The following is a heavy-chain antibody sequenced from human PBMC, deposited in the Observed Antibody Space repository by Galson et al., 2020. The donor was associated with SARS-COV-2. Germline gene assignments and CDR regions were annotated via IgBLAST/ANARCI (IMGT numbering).Heavy chain of an antibody. D-gene: IGHD5-18*01. CDR2: IIPVYDAA. V-gene: IGHV1-69*13. Sequence: ASVKVSCKASGGTFSRYAISWVRQAPGQGLEWMGGIIPVYDAATYAQKLQGRVTITADESTSTAYMELSSLRSEDTAVYYCARDLVTYSYGSGYYYMDVWGKGTSVTVSS. J-gene: IGHJ6*03. CDR1: GGTFSRYA. CDR3: ARDLVTYSYGSGYYYMDV.